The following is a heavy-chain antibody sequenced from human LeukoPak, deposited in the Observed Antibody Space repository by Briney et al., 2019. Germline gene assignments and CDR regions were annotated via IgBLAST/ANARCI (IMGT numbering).Heavy chain of an antibody. Sequence: GGSLKLSCAASGFTVSKNYMSWVRQAPGKGLEWVSVIYSGGSTYYADSVKGRFTISRDSSKNTLYLQMNSLRAEDTAVCYCARDSLGMSTLDSWGQGTLVTVSS. V-gene: IGHV3-53*01. J-gene: IGHJ4*02. D-gene: IGHD5/OR15-5a*01. CDR1: GFTVSKNY. CDR2: IYSGGST. CDR3: ARDSLGMSTLDS.